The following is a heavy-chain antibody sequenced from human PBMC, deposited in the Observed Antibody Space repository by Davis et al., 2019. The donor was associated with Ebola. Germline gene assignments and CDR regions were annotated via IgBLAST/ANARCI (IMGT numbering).Heavy chain of an antibody. V-gene: IGHV3-23*01. CDR3: AREGYYYDSSGYYYFDY. J-gene: IGHJ4*02. CDR1: GFTFSSYA. CDR2: ISGSGGSA. D-gene: IGHD3-22*01. Sequence: GESLKISCAASGFTFSSYAMSWVRQAPEKGLEWVSAISGSGGSAYYADSVKGRFTISRDNSKKKLYLQMNSLRAEDTAIYYCAREGYYYDSSGYYYFDYWGQGTLVTVFS.